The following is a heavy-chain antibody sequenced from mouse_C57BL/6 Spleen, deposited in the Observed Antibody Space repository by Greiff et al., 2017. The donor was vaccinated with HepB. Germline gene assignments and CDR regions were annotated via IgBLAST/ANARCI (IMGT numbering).Heavy chain of an antibody. CDR1: GYTFTDYY. CDR2: INPNNGGT. Sequence: EVQLQQSGPELVKPGASVKISCKASGYTFTDYYMNWVKQSHGKSLEWIGDINPNNGGTSYNQKFKGKATLTVDKSSSTAYMELRSLTSEDSAVYYCARTGYGYAWFAYWGQGTLVTVSA. D-gene: IGHD2-2*01. V-gene: IGHV1-26*01. CDR3: ARTGYGYAWFAY. J-gene: IGHJ3*01.